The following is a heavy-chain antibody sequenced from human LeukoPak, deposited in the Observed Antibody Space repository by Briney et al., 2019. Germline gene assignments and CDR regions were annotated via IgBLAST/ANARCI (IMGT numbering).Heavy chain of an antibody. D-gene: IGHD3-16*01. Sequence: QSGRSLRLSCAASGFTSISDSMSWVPQAPGKGREWVANIKQVGSEKYYVDSVKGRFTISGDNAKNSLYLQMNSLRAEDTAVYYCARAGGGLDVWGQGTTVTVSS. J-gene: IGHJ6*02. CDR2: IKQVGSEK. CDR1: GFTSISDS. V-gene: IGHV3-7*01. CDR3: ARAGGGLDV.